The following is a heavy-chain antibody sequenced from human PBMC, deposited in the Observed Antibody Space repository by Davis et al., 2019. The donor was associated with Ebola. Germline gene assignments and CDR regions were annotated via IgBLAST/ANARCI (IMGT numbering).Heavy chain of an antibody. V-gene: IGHV5-51*01. J-gene: IGHJ4*02. Sequence: KVSCKGSGYSFTSYWIAWVRQMPGKGLECMGIIYPGDSETRYSPSFQGQVTISADKSISTAHLQWSSLKASDTAMYYCARGELSGPFDFWGQGTLVTVSS. CDR1: GYSFTSYW. CDR3: ARGELSGPFDF. CDR2: IYPGDSET. D-gene: IGHD3-16*02.